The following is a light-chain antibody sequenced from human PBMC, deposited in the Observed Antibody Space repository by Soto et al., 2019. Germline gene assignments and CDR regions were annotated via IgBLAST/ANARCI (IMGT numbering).Light chain of an antibody. J-gene: IGKJ2*01. CDR3: QQSYSTPLYT. V-gene: IGKV1-39*01. CDR1: QSISSY. Sequence: DIQMTQSPSSLSASVGDRVTITCRASQSISSYLNWYQQKPGKAPKLLIYAASSLQSEVPSRFSGSGSGTDFTLTISSLQPEDFATYYCQQSYSTPLYTFGQGTKLEIK. CDR2: AAS.